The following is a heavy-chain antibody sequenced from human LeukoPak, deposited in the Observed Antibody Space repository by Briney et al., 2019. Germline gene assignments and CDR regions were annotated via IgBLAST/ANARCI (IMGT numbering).Heavy chain of an antibody. CDR1: GFTFSSYA. J-gene: IGHJ4*02. CDR3: AKAEGSGNQPFNC. D-gene: IGHD3-10*01. CDR2: ISAGGGTT. V-gene: IGHV3-23*01. Sequence: GGSLRLSCAASGFTFSSYAMSWVRQAPGKGLEWVSHISAGGGTTYYPDSVKGRFTISRDNSKNTLYLQMNSLRAEDTAVYPCAKAEGSGNQPFNCWGQGTLVTVSS.